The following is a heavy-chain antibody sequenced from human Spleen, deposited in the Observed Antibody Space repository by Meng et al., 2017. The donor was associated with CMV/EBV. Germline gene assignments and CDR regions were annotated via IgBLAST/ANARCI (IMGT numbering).Heavy chain of an antibody. Sequence: ASVKVSCKASGYTFTSYYMHWVRQAPGQGPEWMGIIDPSGGRTYYADSVKGRFTISRDNSKNTLYLQMNSLRAEDTAVYYCARDGDMVRGVIMGIHYYYGMDVWGQGTTVTVSS. V-gene: IGHV1-46*04. CDR3: ARDGDMVRGVIMGIHYYYGMDV. J-gene: IGHJ6*02. CDR1: GYTFTSYY. CDR2: IDPSGGRT. D-gene: IGHD3-10*01.